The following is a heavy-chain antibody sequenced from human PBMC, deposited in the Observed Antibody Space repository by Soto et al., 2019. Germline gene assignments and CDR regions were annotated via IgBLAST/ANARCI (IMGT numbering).Heavy chain of an antibody. V-gene: IGHV3-30-3*01. CDR3: ARDLRRANYDFWSGHTPGYGMDV. D-gene: IGHD3-3*01. CDR2: ISYDGSNK. J-gene: IGHJ6*02. CDR1: GFTFSSYA. Sequence: GGSLRLSCAASGFTFSSYAMHWVRQAPGKGLEWVAVISYDGSNKYYADSVKGRFTISRDNSKNTLYLQMNSLRAEDTAVYYCARDLRRANYDFWSGHTPGYGMDVWGRGTTVTVSS.